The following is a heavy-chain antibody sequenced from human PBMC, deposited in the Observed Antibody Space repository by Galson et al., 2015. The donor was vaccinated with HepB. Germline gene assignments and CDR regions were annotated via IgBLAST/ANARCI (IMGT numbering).Heavy chain of an antibody. D-gene: IGHD6-13*01. J-gene: IGHJ6*02. V-gene: IGHV5-10-1*01. CDR3: ARTVAAAGETEKIYYYGMDV. CDR1: GYSFTSYW. CDR2: IDPSDSYT. Sequence: QSGAEVKKPGESLRISCKGSGYSFTSYWISWVRQMPGKGLGWMGRIDPSDSYTNYSPSFQGHVTISADKSISTAYLQWSSLKASDTAMYYCARTVAAAGETEKIYYYGMDVWGQGTTVTVSS.